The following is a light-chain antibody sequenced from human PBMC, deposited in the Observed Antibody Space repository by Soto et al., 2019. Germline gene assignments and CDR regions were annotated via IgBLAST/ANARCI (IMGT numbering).Light chain of an antibody. V-gene: IGKV3-15*01. J-gene: IGKJ3*01. CDR3: QQYNNWPFT. Sequence: ERVMTQSPATLSVSPGERVTLSCRASQSVSSNLAWYQQKPGQAPGLLIYSAFFRATGIPARFSGSGSGTEFTLTISSLQSEDFAVYFCQQYNNWPFTFGPGTKVDIK. CDR1: QSVSSN. CDR2: SAF.